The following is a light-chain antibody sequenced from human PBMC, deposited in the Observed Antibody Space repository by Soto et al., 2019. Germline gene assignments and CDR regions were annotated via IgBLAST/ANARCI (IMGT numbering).Light chain of an antibody. J-gene: IGKJ4*01. Sequence: EIVMTQSPATLSVSPGERATLSCRASQSVRSNLAWYQQKPGQVPRLLIYGASTKATGISGRFSGSGSGTEFTLTISSLQSEDFAVYYCQQYNNWPLTFGGGTKVEIK. V-gene: IGKV3-15*01. CDR2: GAS. CDR1: QSVRSN. CDR3: QQYNNWPLT.